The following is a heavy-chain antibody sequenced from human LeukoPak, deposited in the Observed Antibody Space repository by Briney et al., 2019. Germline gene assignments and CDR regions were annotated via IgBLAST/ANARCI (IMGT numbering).Heavy chain of an antibody. Sequence: SETLSLTCTVSGGSISSYYWSWIRQPPVKGLEWIGYIYYSGSTNYNPSLKSRVTISVDTSKNQFSLKLSSVTAADTAVYYCAREASTSCYDYWGQGTLVTVSS. CDR1: GGSISSYY. CDR2: IYYSGST. J-gene: IGHJ4*02. D-gene: IGHD2-2*01. CDR3: AREASTSCYDY. V-gene: IGHV4-59*01.